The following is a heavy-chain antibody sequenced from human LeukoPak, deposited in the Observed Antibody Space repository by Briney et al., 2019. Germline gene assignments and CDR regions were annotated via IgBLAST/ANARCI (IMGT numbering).Heavy chain of an antibody. J-gene: IGHJ4*02. D-gene: IGHD1-26*01. CDR1: GGSISSYY. CDR2: IYYSGST. Sequence: SETLSLTCTVSGGSISSYYWSWIRQPPGKGLEWIGYIYYSGSTNYNPSLKSRVTISVDTSKSQFSLKLSSVTAADTAVYYCARGGAHTPDFDYWGQGTLVTVSS. V-gene: IGHV4-59*01. CDR3: ARGGAHTPDFDY.